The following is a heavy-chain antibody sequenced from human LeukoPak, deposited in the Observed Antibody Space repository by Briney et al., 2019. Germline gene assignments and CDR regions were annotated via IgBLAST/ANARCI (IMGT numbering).Heavy chain of an antibody. CDR3: ARHDFSGSNSVGSGIDY. V-gene: IGHV5-51*01. Sequence: GASLKISSKASGYSITSYWICWGRQMPRKRLEWMGIIYPGDSDTRYNPSLQGQVTISADKSITTAYLQWSSVKAADTAMYYCARHDFSGSNSVGSGIDYWGQGTLVTVSS. CDR1: GYSITSYW. CDR2: IYPGDSDT. D-gene: IGHD4-23*01. J-gene: IGHJ4*02.